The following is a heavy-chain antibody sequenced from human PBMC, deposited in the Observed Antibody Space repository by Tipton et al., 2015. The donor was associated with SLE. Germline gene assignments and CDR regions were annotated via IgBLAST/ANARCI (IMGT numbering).Heavy chain of an antibody. CDR3: ARVDGYYYHYMDV. CDR1: GGSFSSYY. Sequence: TLSLTCAVYGGSFSSYYWSWIRQPPGKGLEWIGYIYYSGSTNYNPSLMSRVTISVDTSKNQFSLKLSSVTAADTAVYYCARVDGYYYHYMDVWGQGTTVTVSS. V-gene: IGHV4-59*01. D-gene: IGHD3/OR15-3a*01. CDR2: IYYSGST. J-gene: IGHJ6*03.